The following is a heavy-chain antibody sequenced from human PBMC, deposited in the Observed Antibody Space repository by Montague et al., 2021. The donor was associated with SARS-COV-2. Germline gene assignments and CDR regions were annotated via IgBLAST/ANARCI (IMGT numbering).Heavy chain of an antibody. J-gene: IGHJ4*02. CDR1: GFTFSSYA. D-gene: IGHD3-9*01. V-gene: IGHV3-30-3*01. CDR3: ASPRGPYYYDILTGSAFDY. Sequence: SLRLSCAASGFTFSSYAMHWVRQAPGKGLEWVAVISYDGSNKYYADSVKGRFTISRDNSKNTLYLQMNSLRAEDTAVYYCASPRGPYYYDILTGSAFDYWGQGTLVTVSS. CDR2: ISYDGSNK.